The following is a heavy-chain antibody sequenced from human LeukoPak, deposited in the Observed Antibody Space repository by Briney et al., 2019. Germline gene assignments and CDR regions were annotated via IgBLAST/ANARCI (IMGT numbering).Heavy chain of an antibody. CDR3: ATIPGEGSEYFQY. Sequence: GGSLRLSCAASGFTFDDYAIDWVRQAPGKGLEWVSLISGGGERTYYTESVKGRFTISRDNSKNTLYLQMNSLRSEDTAFYFCATIPGEGSEYFQYWGQGTLVTVSS. J-gene: IGHJ1*01. CDR1: GFTFDDYA. V-gene: IGHV3-43*02. D-gene: IGHD3-10*01. CDR2: ISGGGERT.